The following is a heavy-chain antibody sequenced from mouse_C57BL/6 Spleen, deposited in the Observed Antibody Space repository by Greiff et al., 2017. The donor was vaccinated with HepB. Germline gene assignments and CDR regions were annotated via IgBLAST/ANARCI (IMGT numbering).Heavy chain of an antibody. J-gene: IGHJ1*03. D-gene: IGHD2-4*01. V-gene: IGHV14-3*01. CDR2: IDPANGNT. CDR1: GFNIKNTY. Sequence: EVMLVESVAELVRPGASVKLSCTASGFNIKNTYMHWVKQRPEQGLEWIGRIDPANGNTKYAPKFQGKATITADTSSNTAYLQLSSLTSEDTAIYYCARDDYDDWYFDVWGTGTTVTVSS. CDR3: ARDDYDDWYFDV.